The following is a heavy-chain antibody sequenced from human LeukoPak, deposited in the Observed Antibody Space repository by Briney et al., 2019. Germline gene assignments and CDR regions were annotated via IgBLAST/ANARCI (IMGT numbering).Heavy chain of an antibody. CDR2: IDYRGST. CDR1: GGSISSYY. V-gene: IGHV4-59*01. J-gene: IGHJ3*02. D-gene: IGHD5-18*01. CDR3: ARSRSGYSYDHAAFDI. Sequence: PSETLFLTCTVSGGSISSYYWSWIRQPPGKGLEWIAYIDYRGSTTYNPSLKSRVTISVDTSRNQFSLKLSSVTAADTAVYYCARSRSGYSYDHAAFDIWGQGTMVTVSS.